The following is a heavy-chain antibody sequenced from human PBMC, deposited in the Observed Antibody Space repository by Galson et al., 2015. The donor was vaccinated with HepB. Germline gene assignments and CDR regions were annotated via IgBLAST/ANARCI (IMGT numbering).Heavy chain of an antibody. CDR1: GFTFRGSA. CDR3: LRLGALSGYSSS. D-gene: IGHD6-13*01. J-gene: IGHJ4*02. Sequence: SLRLSCAASGFTFRGSAIPWVRQASGTGPEWVGRIRSKASDYATAYAASLKGRFNISRDDSKNTAYLNINSLNTDKAPVNYCLRLGALSGYSSSWGPGALVIVSS. CDR2: IRSKASDYAT. V-gene: IGHV3-73*01.